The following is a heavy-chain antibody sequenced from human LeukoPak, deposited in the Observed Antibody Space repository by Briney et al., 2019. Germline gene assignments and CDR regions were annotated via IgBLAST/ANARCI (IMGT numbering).Heavy chain of an antibody. CDR2: ISSSGSTI. D-gene: IGHD4-17*01. V-gene: IGHV3-48*03. J-gene: IGHJ4*02. CDR1: GFTFSSYE. CDR3: ARGQLLTSIYGDYFDY. Sequence: GGSLRLSCAASGFTFSSYEMNWVRQAPGKGLEWVSYISSSGSTIYYADSVKGRFTISRDNAKNSLYLQMNSLRAEDTAVYYCARGQLLTSIYGDYFDYWGQGTLVTVSS.